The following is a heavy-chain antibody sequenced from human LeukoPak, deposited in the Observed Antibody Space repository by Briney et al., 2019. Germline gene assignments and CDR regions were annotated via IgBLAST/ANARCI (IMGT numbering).Heavy chain of an antibody. CDR3: ARDSRGYSGYENYYYYYGMDV. CDR2: IIPIFGTA. J-gene: IGHJ6*04. Sequence: ASVKVSCKASGGTFSSYAISWVRQAPGQGLEWMGGIIPIFGTANYAQKFQGRVTITADESTSTAYMELSSLRSEDTAVYYCARDSRGYSGYENYYYYYGMDVWGKGTTVTVSS. V-gene: IGHV1-69*13. D-gene: IGHD5-12*01. CDR1: GGTFSSYA.